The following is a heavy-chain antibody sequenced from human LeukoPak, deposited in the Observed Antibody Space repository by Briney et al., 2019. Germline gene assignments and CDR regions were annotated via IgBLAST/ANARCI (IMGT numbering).Heavy chain of an antibody. CDR1: GFTFSSYG. D-gene: IGHD4-17*01. CDR2: ISYDGSNK. Sequence: GGSLRLSCASSGFTFSSYGMHWVRQAPGKGLEWVAVISYDGSNKYYADSVKGRFTISRDNSKNTLYLQMNSLRAEDTAVYYSATYDYGDYTGFDYWGQGTLDTVSS. J-gene: IGHJ4*02. V-gene: IGHV3-30*03. CDR3: ATYDYGDYTGFDY.